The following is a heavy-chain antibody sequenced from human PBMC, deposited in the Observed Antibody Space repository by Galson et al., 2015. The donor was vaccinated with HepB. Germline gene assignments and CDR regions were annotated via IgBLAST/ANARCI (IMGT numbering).Heavy chain of an antibody. CDR2: IRCDDSDI. CDR1: GFNFSSHD. D-gene: IGHD6-13*01. Sequence: SLRLSRAASGFNFSSHDLHCVSQSSGTGLEWLAFIRCDDSDIFYAAPVKARFTISRDDSKNTLYLQVRSLRAADTAVFYCAKAVDSRWFSHFYGIDVWGQGTTVTVSS. CDR3: AKAVDSRWFSHFYGIDV. J-gene: IGHJ6*02. V-gene: IGHV3-30*02.